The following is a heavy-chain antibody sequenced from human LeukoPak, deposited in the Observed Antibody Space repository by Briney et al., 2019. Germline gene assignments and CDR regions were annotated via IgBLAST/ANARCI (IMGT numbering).Heavy chain of an antibody. CDR2: IYHSGST. CDR1: GGSISSSSYY. V-gene: IGHV4-39*07. CDR3: ARDVTDYYFDY. D-gene: IGHD2-21*02. J-gene: IGHJ4*02. Sequence: SETLSLTCTVSGGSISSSSYYWGWIRQPPGKGLEWIGEIYHSGSTNYNPSLKSRVTISVDKSKNQFSLKLSSVTAADTAVYYCARDVTDYYFDYWGQGTLVTVSS.